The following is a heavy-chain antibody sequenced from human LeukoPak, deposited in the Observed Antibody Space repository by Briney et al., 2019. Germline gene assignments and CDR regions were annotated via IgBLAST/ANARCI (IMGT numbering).Heavy chain of an antibody. CDR3: ARDFYGSGSRPFDY. J-gene: IGHJ4*02. CDR1: GFTFSDYY. Sequence: PGGSLRLSCAASGFTFSDYYMSWIRQAPGKGLEWIGDINHSGSTNYNPSLTSRVTISVDPSKNQFSLNLSSVTAADTAVYYCARDFYGSGSRPFDYWGQGTLVTVSS. D-gene: IGHD3-10*01. CDR2: INHSGST. V-gene: IGHV4-34*01.